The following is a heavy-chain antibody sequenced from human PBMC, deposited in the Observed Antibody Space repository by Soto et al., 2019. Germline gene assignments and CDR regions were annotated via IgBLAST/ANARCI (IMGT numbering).Heavy chain of an antibody. V-gene: IGHV4-38-2*01. D-gene: IGHD2-2*01. J-gene: IGHJ1*01. CDR3: AVGYCGSASCSREYFQH. Sequence: SETLSLTCAVSGYSISSGHYWDWIRQPKGKALQWIGTIYHSGSTFHNPSLKSRVTISVDTSKNQFSLKLRSVTAADTALYYCAVGYCGSASCSREYFQHWGQGTLVTAPQ. CDR1: GYSISSGHY. CDR2: IYHSGST.